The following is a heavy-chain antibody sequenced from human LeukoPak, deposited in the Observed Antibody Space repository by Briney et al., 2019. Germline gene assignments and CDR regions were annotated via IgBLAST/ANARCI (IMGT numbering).Heavy chain of an antibody. V-gene: IGHV3-53*01. Sequence: GGSLRLSCAASGFTFSNYAMSWVRQAPGKGLEWVSFIYSGGSTYYADSVKGRFTISRDNSKNTLYLQMNSLRADDTAVYYCARGGISGSWPFDYWGQGTLVTVSS. D-gene: IGHD1-26*01. CDR3: ARGGISGSWPFDY. J-gene: IGHJ4*02. CDR2: IYSGGST. CDR1: GFTFSNYA.